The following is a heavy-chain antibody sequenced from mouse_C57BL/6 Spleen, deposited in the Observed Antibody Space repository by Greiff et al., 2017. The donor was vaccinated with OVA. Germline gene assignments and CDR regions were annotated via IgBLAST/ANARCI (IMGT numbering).Heavy chain of an antibody. CDR1: GYTFTSYW. Sequence: GQGQKEGAERGKNGASGKLSCKASGYTFTSYWMHWVKQRPGRGLEWIGRIDPNSGGTKYNEKFKSKATLTVDKPSSTAYMQLSSLTSEDSAVYYCARSRQLRLHAMDYWGQGTSVTVSS. CDR3: ARSRQLRLHAMDY. J-gene: IGHJ4*01. CDR2: IDPNSGGT. V-gene: IGHV1-72*01. D-gene: IGHD3-2*02.